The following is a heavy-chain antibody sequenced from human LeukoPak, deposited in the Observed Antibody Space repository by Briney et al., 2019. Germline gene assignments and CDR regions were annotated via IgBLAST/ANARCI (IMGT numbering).Heavy chain of an antibody. J-gene: IGHJ5*02. Sequence: PGGSLRLSCAASRFTFNSYAMSWVRQAPGKGLEWVSVIYSGGSTYYADSVKGRFTISRDNSKNTLYLQMNSLRAEDTAVYYCARMVATSGFDPWGQGTLVTVSS. D-gene: IGHD3-10*01. CDR1: RFTFNSYA. CDR3: ARMVATSGFDP. V-gene: IGHV3-53*01. CDR2: IYSGGST.